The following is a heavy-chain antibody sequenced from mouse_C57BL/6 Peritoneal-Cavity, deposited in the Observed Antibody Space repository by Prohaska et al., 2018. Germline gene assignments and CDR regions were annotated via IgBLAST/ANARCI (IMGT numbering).Heavy chain of an antibody. V-gene: IGHV1-26*01. J-gene: IGHJ2*01. CDR2: INPNNGGT. CDR1: GYTFTDYY. Sequence: SVKISCKASGYTFTDYYMNWVKQSHGKSLEWIGDINPNNGGTSYNQKFKGKATLTVDKSSSTAYMELRSLTSEDSAVYYCAPYYCGSSYWGQGTTLTVSS. CDR3: APYYCGSSY. D-gene: IGHD1-1*01.